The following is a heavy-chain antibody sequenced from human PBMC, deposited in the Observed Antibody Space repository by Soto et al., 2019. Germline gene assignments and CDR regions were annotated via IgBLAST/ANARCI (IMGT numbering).Heavy chain of an antibody. J-gene: IGHJ4*02. CDR1: GYTFTGYY. D-gene: IGHD6-19*01. V-gene: IGHV1-2*02. CDR3: ARNKWVDNSFDY. CDR2: INPNSGGT. Sequence: ASVKVSCKASGYTFTGYYMHWVRQAPGQGLEWMGWINPNSGGTNYAQKFQGRVTMTRDTSISTAYMELSRLRSDDTAVYYCARNKWVDNSFDYWGQGTLATVSS.